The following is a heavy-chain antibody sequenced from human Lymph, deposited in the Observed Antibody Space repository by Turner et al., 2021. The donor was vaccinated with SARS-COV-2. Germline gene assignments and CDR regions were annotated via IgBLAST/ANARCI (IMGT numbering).Heavy chain of an antibody. D-gene: IGHD1-26*01. CDR2: IKQDGSEK. CDR3: ARMGSSSWYFDY. J-gene: IGHJ4*02. Sequence: EVQLVESGGGLVQPAGSLRLSCAASGFTFSYYWMCWVRQAPGKGLEWVANIKQDGSEKYYVDSVKGRFTISRDNAKNSLFLQMNSLRAEDTAVYYCARMGSSSWYFDYWGQGTLVTVSS. V-gene: IGHV3-7*01. CDR1: GFTFSYYW.